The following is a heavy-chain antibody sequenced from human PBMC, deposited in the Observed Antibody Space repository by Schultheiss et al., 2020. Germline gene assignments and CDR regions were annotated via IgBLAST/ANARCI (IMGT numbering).Heavy chain of an antibody. CDR3: AKAPVSSGYYPYDDY. Sequence: GESLKISCAASGFTFSSYAMSWVRQAPGKGLEWVSAISGSGGSTYYADSVKGRFTISRDNSKNTLYLQMNSLRAEDTAVYYCAKAPVSSGYYPYDDYWGQGTLVNVSS. J-gene: IGHJ4*02. D-gene: IGHD3-22*01. V-gene: IGHV3-23*01. CDR1: GFTFSSYA. CDR2: ISGSGGST.